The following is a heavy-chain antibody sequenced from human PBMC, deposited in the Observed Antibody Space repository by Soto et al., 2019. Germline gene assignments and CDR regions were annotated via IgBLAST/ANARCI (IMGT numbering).Heavy chain of an antibody. CDR1: GGTFSSYA. CDR2: IIPIFGTA. D-gene: IGHD3-22*01. J-gene: IGHJ3*02. Sequence: WASVKVSCKASGGTFSSYAISWVRQAPGQGLEWMGGIIPIFGTANYAQKFQGRVTITADESTSTAYMELSSLRSEDTAVYYCARGPITMIVVVIKFDAFDIWGQGTMVTVSS. CDR3: ARGPITMIVVVIKFDAFDI. V-gene: IGHV1-69*13.